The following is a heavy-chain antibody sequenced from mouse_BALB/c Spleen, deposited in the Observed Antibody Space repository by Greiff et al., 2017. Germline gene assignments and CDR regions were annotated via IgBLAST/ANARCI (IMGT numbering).Heavy chain of an antibody. Sequence: QVQLKESGAELMKPGASVKISCKATGYTFSSYWIEWVKQRPGHGLEWIGEILPGSGSTNYNEKFKGKATFTADTSSNTAYMQLSSLTSEDSAVYYCARAYGNYGWCAYWGQGTLVTVSA. J-gene: IGHJ3*01. CDR1: GYTFSSYW. V-gene: IGHV1-9*01. CDR3: ARAYGNYGWCAY. CDR2: ILPGSGST. D-gene: IGHD2-1*01.